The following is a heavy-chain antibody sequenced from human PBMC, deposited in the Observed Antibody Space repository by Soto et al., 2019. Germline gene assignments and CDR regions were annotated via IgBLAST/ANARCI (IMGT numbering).Heavy chain of an antibody. J-gene: IGHJ5*02. D-gene: IGHD3-3*01. Sequence: EVQLLESGGGLVQPGGSLRLSCAASGFTFSSYAMSWVRQAPGKGLEWVSAISGSGGSTYYADSVNGRFTISRDNSKNTLYLQMNSLRAEDTAVYYCATLLARVVTHVPWGQGTLVTVSS. V-gene: IGHV3-23*01. CDR2: ISGSGGST. CDR3: ATLLARVVTHVP. CDR1: GFTFSSYA.